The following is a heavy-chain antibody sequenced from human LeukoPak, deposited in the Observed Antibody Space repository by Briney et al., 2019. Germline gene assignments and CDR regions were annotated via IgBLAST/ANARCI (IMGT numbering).Heavy chain of an antibody. J-gene: IGHJ4*02. CDR1: GFTFSSYA. CDR3: AKDKGIVATMGLDY. V-gene: IGHV3-23*01. CDR2: ISGSGGST. D-gene: IGHD5-12*01. Sequence: GGSLRPSCAASGFTFSSYAMSWVRQAPGKGLEWVSAISGSGGSTYYADSVKGRFTISRDNSKNTLYLQMNSLRAEDTAVYYCAKDKGIVATMGLDYWGQGTLVTVSS.